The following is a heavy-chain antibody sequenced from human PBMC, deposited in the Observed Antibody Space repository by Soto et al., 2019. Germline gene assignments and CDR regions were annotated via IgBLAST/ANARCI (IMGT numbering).Heavy chain of an antibody. J-gene: IGHJ5*02. CDR3: ATKGGGYSFQIDP. D-gene: IGHD3-22*01. Sequence: GGSLRLSCAASGFTFSDYYMSWIRQAPGKGLEWVSYISSGGTTIYYADSVKGRFTISRDDAKNSLFLQMNSLRPEDTAVYFCATKGGGYSFQIDPWGQGTLVTVS. CDR1: GFTFSDYY. V-gene: IGHV3-11*01. CDR2: ISSGGTTI.